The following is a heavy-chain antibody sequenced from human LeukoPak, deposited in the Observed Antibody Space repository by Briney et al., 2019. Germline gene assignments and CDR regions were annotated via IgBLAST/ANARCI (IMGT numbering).Heavy chain of an antibody. CDR1: GGTFSSYA. D-gene: IGHD2-15*01. Sequence: SVKVSCKASGGTFSSYAISWVRQAPGQGLEWMGGIIPIFGTANYAQKFQGRVTITADESTSPAYMELSSLRSEDPAVYYCASGGGGHCSGGSCFYYFDYWGQGTLVTVSS. CDR2: IIPIFGTA. J-gene: IGHJ4*02. V-gene: IGHV1-69*13. CDR3: ASGGGGHCSGGSCFYYFDY.